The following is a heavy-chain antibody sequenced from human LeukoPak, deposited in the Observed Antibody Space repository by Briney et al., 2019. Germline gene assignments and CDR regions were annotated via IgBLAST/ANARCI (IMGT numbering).Heavy chain of an antibody. CDR1: GRTISGYY. CDR2: IYYSGST. V-gene: IGHV4-59*01. CDR3: ARASSSRWFYFDS. J-gene: IGHJ4*02. Sequence: SEALSLTCIVSGRTISGYYWSWIRHPPGKGLEWIGYIYYSGSTNYNPSLKSPVTMSVDTSKNQFSLKLSSVTAADTAVYYCARASSSRWFYFDSWGQGTLVTVSS. D-gene: IGHD3-10*01.